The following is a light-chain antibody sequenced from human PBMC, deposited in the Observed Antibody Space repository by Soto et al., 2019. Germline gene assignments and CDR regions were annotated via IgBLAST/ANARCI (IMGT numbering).Light chain of an antibody. CDR3: AAWDDSLSGFYV. J-gene: IGLJ1*01. CDR1: SGTNY. CDR2: RNN. V-gene: IGLV1-47*01. Sequence: QSVLTQSPSASGTPGQTVTISCSGSSGTNYVYWYQQLPGTAPKLLIYRNNQRPSGVPDRFSGSKSGTSASLAISRLRSEDEADYYCAAWDDSLSGFYVFGTGTKVTVL.